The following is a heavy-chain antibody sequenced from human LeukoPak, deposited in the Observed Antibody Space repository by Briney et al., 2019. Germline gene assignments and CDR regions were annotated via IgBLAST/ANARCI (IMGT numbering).Heavy chain of an antibody. CDR1: GGSVSSGSYY. Sequence: SETLSLTCTVSGGSVSSGSYYWSWLRQPPGKGLEWIGYIYYSGSTNYNPSLKSRVTISVDTSKNQFSLKLSSVTAADTAVYYCASNYGDWLYSDDYWGREPWSPSPQ. J-gene: IGHJ4*02. CDR2: IYYSGST. CDR3: ASNYGDWLYSDDY. D-gene: IGHD4-17*01. V-gene: IGHV4-61*01.